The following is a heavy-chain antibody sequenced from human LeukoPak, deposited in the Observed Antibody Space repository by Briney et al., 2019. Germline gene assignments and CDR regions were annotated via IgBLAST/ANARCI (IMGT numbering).Heavy chain of an antibody. CDR3: ARAIRITMVRGVIDYGMDV. D-gene: IGHD3-10*01. Sequence: PSETLSLTCTVSGGSISSYYWSWIRQPPGKGLEWIGYIYYSGSTNYNPSLKSRVTISVDTSKNQFSLKLSSVTAADTAVYYCARAIRITMVRGVIDYGMDVWGQGTTVTVSS. CDR1: GGSISSYY. CDR2: IYYSGST. V-gene: IGHV4-59*12. J-gene: IGHJ6*02.